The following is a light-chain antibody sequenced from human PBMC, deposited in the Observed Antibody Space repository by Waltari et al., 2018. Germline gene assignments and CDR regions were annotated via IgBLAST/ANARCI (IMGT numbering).Light chain of an antibody. J-gene: IGLJ1*01. Sequence: QSVLTQPPSASGTPGQRVSIPCSGSYSNPGSNYLYWYQQPPGTAPQLLIYRNDQRPSGVPDRFSGSKYGTTAFLAISELRSEDEAVYYCASWDDSHYVFGGGTKVTVL. V-gene: IGLV1-47*01. CDR1: YSNPGSNY. CDR2: RND. CDR3: ASWDDSHYV.